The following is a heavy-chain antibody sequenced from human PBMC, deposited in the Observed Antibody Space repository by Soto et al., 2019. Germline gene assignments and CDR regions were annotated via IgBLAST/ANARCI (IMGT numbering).Heavy chain of an antibody. CDR1: GDSVSSNSAA. D-gene: IGHD2-15*01. CDR3: ARDLHCSGGSCYSGWFDP. CDR2: TYYRSKWYN. J-gene: IGHJ5*02. Sequence: PSQTLSLTCAISGDSVSSNSAAWNWIRQSPSRGLEWLGRTYYRSKWYNDYAVSVKSRITINPDTSKNQFSLQLNSVTPEDTAVYCCARDLHCSGGSCYSGWFDPWGQGTLVTVS. V-gene: IGHV6-1*01.